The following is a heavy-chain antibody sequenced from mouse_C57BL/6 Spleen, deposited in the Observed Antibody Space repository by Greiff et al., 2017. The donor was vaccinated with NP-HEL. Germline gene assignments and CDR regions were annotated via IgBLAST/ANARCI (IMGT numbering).Heavy chain of an antibody. CDR2: IDPSDSYT. Sequence: QVQLQQPGAELVKPGASVKLSCKASGYTFTSYWMQWVKQRPGQGLEWIGEIDPSDSYTNYNQKFKGKATLTVDISSSTAYMQLSSLTSEDSAVYYCARHGSNYGMDYWGQGTSVTVSS. CDR1: GYTFTSYW. D-gene: IGHD2-5*01. CDR3: ARHGSNYGMDY. V-gene: IGHV1-50*01. J-gene: IGHJ4*01.